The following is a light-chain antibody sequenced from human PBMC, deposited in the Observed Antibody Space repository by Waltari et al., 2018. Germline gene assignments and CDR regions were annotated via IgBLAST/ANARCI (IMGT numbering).Light chain of an antibody. V-gene: IGKV3-11*01. Sequence: EIVLTQSPATLSLSPGEGATLSCTASQSVSSQLVWYQQKRGQAPRRLIYDASNRATGIPARFNGRRSGTDFTLTISSVEPEDFAVYYCQQSNNSPPPFGQGTKVEIK. CDR3: QQSNNSPPP. CDR1: QSVSSQ. CDR2: DAS. J-gene: IGKJ1*01.